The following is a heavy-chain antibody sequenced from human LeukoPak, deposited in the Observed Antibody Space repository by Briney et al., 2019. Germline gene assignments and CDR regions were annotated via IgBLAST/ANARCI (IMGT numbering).Heavy chain of an antibody. CDR2: ISGSGGST. V-gene: IGHV3-23*01. CDR1: GFTFSSYA. CDR3: AEAKGYYGSGSYIDY. J-gene: IGHJ4*02. Sequence: PGGSLRLSCAASGFTFSSYAMSWVRQAPGKGLEWVSAISGSGGSTYYADSVKGRFTISRDNSKNTLYLQMNSLRAEDPAVYYCAEAKGYYGSGSYIDYWGQGTLVTVSS. D-gene: IGHD3-10*01.